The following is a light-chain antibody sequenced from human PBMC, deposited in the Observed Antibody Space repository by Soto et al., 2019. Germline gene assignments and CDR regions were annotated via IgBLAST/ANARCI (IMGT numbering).Light chain of an antibody. V-gene: IGKV1-33*01. J-gene: IGKJ2*01. CDR2: DAS. CDR1: QDIRKD. CDR3: QQYDNLLPMYT. Sequence: DIQLTQSPSSLSASVGDRVTITCQASQDIRKDLNWYQQKPGKAPKLLIYDASNLETGVSSRFSGSGSGTHFTFTISSLQPEDIATYYCQQYDNLLPMYTFGQGTKLDIK.